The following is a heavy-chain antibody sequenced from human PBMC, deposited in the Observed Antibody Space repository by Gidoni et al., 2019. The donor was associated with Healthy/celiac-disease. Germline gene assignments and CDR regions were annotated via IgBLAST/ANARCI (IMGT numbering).Heavy chain of an antibody. CDR3: AREPHSFYGRDV. CDR2: ISYDGSNK. Sequence: QVQLVASGGGVVQPGRSLRLSCAASGFTFSSYAMHWVRQAPGKGLEWVAVISYDGSNKYYADSVKGRFTISRDNSKNTLYLQMNSLRAEDTAVYYCAREPHSFYGRDVWGQGTTVTVSS. V-gene: IGHV3-30*01. J-gene: IGHJ6*02. CDR1: GFTFSSYA.